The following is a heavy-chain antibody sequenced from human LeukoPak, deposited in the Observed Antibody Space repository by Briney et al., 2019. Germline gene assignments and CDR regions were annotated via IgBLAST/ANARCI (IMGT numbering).Heavy chain of an antibody. CDR2: ISYDGSNK. CDR1: GFTFSSYA. V-gene: IGHV3-30-3*01. CDR3: ARDVYSSSWYLALGGCYGMDV. J-gene: IGHJ6*02. D-gene: IGHD6-13*01. Sequence: PGGSLRLSCAASGFTFSSYAMHWVRQAPGKGLEWVAVISYDGSNKYYADSVKGRFTISRDNSKNTLYLQMNSLRAEDTAVYYCARDVYSSSWYLALGGCYGMDVWGQGTTVTVSS.